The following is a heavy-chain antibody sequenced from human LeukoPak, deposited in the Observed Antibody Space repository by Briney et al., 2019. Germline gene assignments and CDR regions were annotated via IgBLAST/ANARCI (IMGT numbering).Heavy chain of an antibody. CDR2: IYYSGIT. D-gene: IGHD6-13*01. CDR1: GASISESSYY. J-gene: IGHJ4*02. Sequence: SETLSLTCTVSGASISESSYYWGWIRQPPGKGLEWTGTIYYSGITYYNPSLRSRLTISLDTTKNQISLKLNSVTAADTAFCYCTRGGPGYASSWYWGQGILVTVSS. V-gene: IGHV4-39*07. CDR3: TRGGPGYASSWY.